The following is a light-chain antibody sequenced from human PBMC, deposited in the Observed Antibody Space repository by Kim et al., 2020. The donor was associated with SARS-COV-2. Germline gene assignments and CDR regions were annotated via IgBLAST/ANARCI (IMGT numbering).Light chain of an antibody. J-gene: IGKJ2*03. CDR2: AAS. CDR1: QNIGTY. CDR3: QQSYTTPLHS. V-gene: IGKV1-39*01. Sequence: ASVGDRVTITCRANQNIGTYLNWYQHKPGKAPQLLIYAASSLRSGVPSRFSGSGSGTDFTLTISSLQPDDFATYYCQQSYTTPLHSFGQGTKLEI.